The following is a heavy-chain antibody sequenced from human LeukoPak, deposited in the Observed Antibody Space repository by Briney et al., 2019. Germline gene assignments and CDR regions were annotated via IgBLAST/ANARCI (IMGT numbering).Heavy chain of an antibody. V-gene: IGHV3-23*01. CDR1: GFTFSSYA. CDR2: ISGSGGST. J-gene: IGHJ4*02. Sequence: GGSLTLSCAASGFTFSSYAMSWVRQAPGKGLEWVTTISGSGGSTYYADSVKGRFTISRDNSKNTLYLQMNSLRAEDTAVYYCSYRCSWFYFDYWGQGTLVTVSS. D-gene: IGHD6-13*01. CDR3: SYRCSWFYFDY.